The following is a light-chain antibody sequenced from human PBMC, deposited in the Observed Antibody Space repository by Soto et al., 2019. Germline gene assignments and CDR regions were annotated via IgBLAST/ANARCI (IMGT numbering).Light chain of an antibody. Sequence: EIVLTQSPGTLSLSPGERATLSCRASQSVGSHFLAWYQQKPGQAPRLLIYNASNRATGIPDRFSGSGSGTDFTLTISRLEPEDFAVYYCQQYGSSPRTFGQGTKV. CDR3: QQYGSSPRT. J-gene: IGKJ1*01. V-gene: IGKV3-20*01. CDR2: NAS. CDR1: QSVGSHF.